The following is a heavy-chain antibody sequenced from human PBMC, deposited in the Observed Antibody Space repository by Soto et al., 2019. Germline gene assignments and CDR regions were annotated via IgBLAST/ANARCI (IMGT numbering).Heavy chain of an antibody. CDR2: MLYSGLT. V-gene: IGHV4-39*01. CDR3: APLSVSLSGPYGIHV. CDR1: GYAVSSSDYY. D-gene: IGHD2-15*01. Sequence: SETLSLTCSVSGYAVSSSDYYWAWNRQPPGKGLEWIGSMLYSGLTYYNPSLESRVTLSVDTSKNQFSVRLNSVTASDTAVYYCAPLSVSLSGPYGIHVWGQGTTVTVSS. J-gene: IGHJ6*02.